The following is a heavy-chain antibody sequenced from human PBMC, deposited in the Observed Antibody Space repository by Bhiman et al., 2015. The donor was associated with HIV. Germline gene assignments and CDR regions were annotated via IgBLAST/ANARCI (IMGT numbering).Heavy chain of an antibody. D-gene: IGHD7-27*01. J-gene: IGHJ4*02. CDR3: AREEDWGSDFDY. Sequence: EVQLVESGGGLVKPGGSLRLSCAASGFTFSTYSMNWVRQAPGKGLEWVSSISSSSSYIYYADSVKGRFTISRDNAKNSLYLQMNSLRAEDTAVYYCAREEDWGSDFDYWGQGTLVTVVL. V-gene: IGHV3-21*01. CDR1: GFTFSTYS. CDR2: ISSSSSYI.